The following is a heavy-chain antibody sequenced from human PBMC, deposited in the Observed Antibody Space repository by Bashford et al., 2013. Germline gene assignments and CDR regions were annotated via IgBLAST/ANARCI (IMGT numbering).Heavy chain of an antibody. D-gene: IGHD6-19*01. V-gene: IGHV3-30*03. CDR3: ARKHHDGSGPVDY. Sequence: GSLRLSCAASGFAFSAYWMHWVRQVPGKGLVWVAVISFDGNDKFYSDSVKGRFTISRDTSKNTVYLQMDSLRPEDTAVYYCARKHHDGSGPVDYVGPGNPGSPSPQ. J-gene: IGHJ4*02. CDR1: GFAFSAYW. CDR2: ISFDGNDK.